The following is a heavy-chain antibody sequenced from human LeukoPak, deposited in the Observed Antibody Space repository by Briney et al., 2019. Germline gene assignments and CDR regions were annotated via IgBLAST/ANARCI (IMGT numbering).Heavy chain of an antibody. V-gene: IGHV3-9*01. Sequence: PGGSLRLSCAASGFTFDSYAMHWVRQAPGKGLEWVSTIFWNSGTIAYADSVRGRFTISRDNAKNSLYLQMNSLRAEDTAVYYCARDGMDDYYDSSGFNFDYWGQGTLVTVSS. CDR2: IFWNSGTI. J-gene: IGHJ4*02. D-gene: IGHD3-22*01. CDR1: GFTFDSYA. CDR3: ARDGMDDYYDSSGFNFDY.